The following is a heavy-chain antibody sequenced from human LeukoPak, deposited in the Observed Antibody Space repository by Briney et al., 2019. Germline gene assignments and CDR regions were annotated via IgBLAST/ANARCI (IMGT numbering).Heavy chain of an antibody. CDR2: ISAYNGNT. V-gene: IGHV1-18*01. CDR3: ARDLRPYGDSHYYYYMDV. Sequence: ASVKVSCKASGYTFTSYGISWVRQAPGQGLEWMGWISAYNGNTNYAQKLLGRVTMTTDTSTSTAYMELRSLRSDDTAVYYCARDLRPYGDSHYYYYMDVWGKGTTVTVSS. CDR1: GYTFTSYG. D-gene: IGHD4-17*01. J-gene: IGHJ6*03.